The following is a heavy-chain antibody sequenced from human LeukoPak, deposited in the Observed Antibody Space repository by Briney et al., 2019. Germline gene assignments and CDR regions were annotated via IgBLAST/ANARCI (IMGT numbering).Heavy chain of an antibody. CDR1: GGSISSSSYY. Sequence: NPSETLSLTCTVSGGSISSSSYYWGWIRQPPGKGLEWIGSIYYSGSTNYNPSLKSRVTMSVDTSKNQFSLKLSSVTAADTAVYYCAREIGDIVVVPAAPKPHYYYYYYMDVWGKGTTVTVSS. J-gene: IGHJ6*03. D-gene: IGHD2-2*01. CDR2: IYYSGST. CDR3: AREIGDIVVVPAAPKPHYYYYYYMDV. V-gene: IGHV4-39*07.